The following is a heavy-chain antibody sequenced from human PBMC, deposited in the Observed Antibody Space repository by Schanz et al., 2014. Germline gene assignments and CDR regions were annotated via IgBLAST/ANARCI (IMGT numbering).Heavy chain of an antibody. J-gene: IGHJ4*02. CDR3: AMGGYQLHH. CDR2: INSDGTTT. CDR1: GFTFSTYW. D-gene: IGHD1-7*01. V-gene: IGHV3-74*02. Sequence: EVQVVESGGGLVQPGGSLRLSCAASGFTFSTYWMHWVRQAPGKGLVWVSHINSDGTTTTYADSVKGRFTISRDNAENTLYLQMNSLRVEDTAVYYCAMGGYQLHHWGQGTLVTDSS.